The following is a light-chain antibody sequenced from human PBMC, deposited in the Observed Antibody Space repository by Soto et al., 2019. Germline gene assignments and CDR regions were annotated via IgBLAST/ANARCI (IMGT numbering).Light chain of an antibody. CDR1: QSVSSN. Sequence: EIVMTQSPATLSVSPGERATLSCRASQSVSSNLAWYQQKPGQAPRLLIYDASKRATGIPDRFSGSGSGTDFTLTISRLEPEDFAVYYCQQYGTSVLTFGGGTKVEIK. CDR3: QQYGTSVLT. CDR2: DAS. J-gene: IGKJ4*01. V-gene: IGKV3-20*01.